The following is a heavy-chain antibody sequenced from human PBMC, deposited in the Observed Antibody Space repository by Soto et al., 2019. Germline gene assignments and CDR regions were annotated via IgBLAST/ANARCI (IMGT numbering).Heavy chain of an antibody. CDR3: AKDGGRGARMHICGMDV. D-gene: IGHD2-21*01. J-gene: IGHJ6*02. CDR1: GYPFTRYG. CDR2: ISGQSGGT. Sequence: GASVKVSCKASGYPFTRYGINWVRQSPGQGREWMGWISGQSGGTKYGQTFRDRITMVTDTSSKTAYMELRSLRSDDTAVYYCAKDGGRGARMHICGMDVWGQGTKVTVSS. V-gene: IGHV1-18*01.